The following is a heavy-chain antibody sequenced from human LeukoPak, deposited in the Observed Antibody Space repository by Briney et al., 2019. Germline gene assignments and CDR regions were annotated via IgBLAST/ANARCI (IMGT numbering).Heavy chain of an antibody. CDR2: VSGTSTT. J-gene: IGHJ4*02. Sequence: GGSLRLSCTASGFPFRSYAMSWVRRAPGKGLEWVSTVSGTSTTHYADSVKGRFTMSRDNSRNMLYLQMNSLRDEDTAKYYCAKTVSGSYSYQGGDYWGQGTLVTVSS. CDR1: GFPFRSYA. CDR3: AKTVSGSYSYQGGDY. V-gene: IGHV3-23*01. D-gene: IGHD3-16*02.